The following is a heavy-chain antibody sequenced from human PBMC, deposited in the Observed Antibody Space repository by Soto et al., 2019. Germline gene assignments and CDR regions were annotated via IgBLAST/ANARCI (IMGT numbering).Heavy chain of an antibody. Sequence: GGSLRLSCAASGFMFSNHGMHWVRQAPGKGLEWVAVIWSDGNNRYYADSVKGRFTISRDNSKNTLNLQMNSLRVEDTAVYYFTRAAIRRERLDYWGQGTQVTVSS. J-gene: IGHJ4*02. CDR3: TRAAIRRERLDY. D-gene: IGHD1-26*01. CDR1: GFMFSNHG. CDR2: IWSDGNNR. V-gene: IGHV3-33*01.